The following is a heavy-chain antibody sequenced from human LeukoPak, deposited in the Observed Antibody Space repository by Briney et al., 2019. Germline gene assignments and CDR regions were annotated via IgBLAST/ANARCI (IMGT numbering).Heavy chain of an antibody. CDR1: GDSVSSNSAA. Sequence: SQTLSLTCAISGDSVSSNSAAWNWIRQSPSRGLEWLGRTYYRSKWYNDYAVSVKSRITINPDTSKNQFSLQLNSVTLEDTAVYYCVRERIPRGIARYYYYMDVWGKGTTVTVSS. V-gene: IGHV6-1*01. CDR3: VRERIPRGIARYYYYMDV. D-gene: IGHD2-15*01. J-gene: IGHJ6*03. CDR2: TYYRSKWYN.